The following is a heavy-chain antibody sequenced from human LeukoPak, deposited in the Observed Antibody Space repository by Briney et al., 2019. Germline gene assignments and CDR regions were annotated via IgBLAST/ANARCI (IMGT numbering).Heavy chain of an antibody. V-gene: IGHV3-7*01. CDR2: IKQDGSEK. D-gene: IGHD1-1*01. CDR3: ATADVTIGYYYGMDV. J-gene: IGHJ6*02. CDR1: GFTFSSYW. Sequence: GGSLRLSCAASGFTFSSYWMSWVRQAPGKGLEWVANIKQDGSEKYYVDSVKGRFTISRDNAKNSLYLQMNSLRAEDTAVYYCATADVTIGYYYGMDVWGQGTTVTVSS.